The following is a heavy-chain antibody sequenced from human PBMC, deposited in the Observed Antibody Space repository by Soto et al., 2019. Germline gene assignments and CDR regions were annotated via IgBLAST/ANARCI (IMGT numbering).Heavy chain of an antibody. D-gene: IGHD6-13*01. CDR1: RFTFSSYA. Sequence: EVQLLESGGGLVQPGGSLIRSCAASRFTFSSYAMRWVRQAPGKGLEWVSSISGGGNDAYYADSVKGRFTISRDNSQNTLYLQMSRMRADDTAVYYCARSLFVASTDTDPIDYWGQGALVTVSS. CDR2: ISGGGNDA. V-gene: IGHV3-23*01. J-gene: IGHJ4*02. CDR3: ARSLFVASTDTDPIDY.